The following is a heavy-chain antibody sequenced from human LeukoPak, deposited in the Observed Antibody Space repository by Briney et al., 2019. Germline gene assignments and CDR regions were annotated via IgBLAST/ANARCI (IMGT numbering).Heavy chain of an antibody. Sequence: ASVKVSCKASGYTFTSYGISWVRQAPGQGLEWMGWISAYNGNTNYAQKLQGRVTMTTDTSTSTAYMELRSLRSDDTAVYYCARHYYGSGSYSPIRNNWFDPWGRGTLVTVSS. V-gene: IGHV1-18*04. J-gene: IGHJ5*02. CDR2: ISAYNGNT. CDR1: GYTFTSYG. CDR3: ARHYYGSGSYSPIRNNWFDP. D-gene: IGHD3-10*01.